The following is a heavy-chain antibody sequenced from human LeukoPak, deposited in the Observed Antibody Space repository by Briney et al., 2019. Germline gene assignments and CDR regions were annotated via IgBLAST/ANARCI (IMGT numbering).Heavy chain of an antibody. V-gene: IGHV4-34*01. CDR1: GGSFSGYY. J-gene: IGHJ6*03. D-gene: IGHD2-2*01. CDR2: INHSGST. Sequence: SETLSLTCDVYGGSFSGYYWSWIRQPPEKGLEWIGEINHSGSTNYNPSLKSRVTISVDTSKNPFSLKLSSVTAADTAVYCCASVRKGYFSSTSCYAKGYYYYYMDVWGKGTTVTISS. CDR3: ASVRKGYFSSTSCYAKGYYYYYMDV.